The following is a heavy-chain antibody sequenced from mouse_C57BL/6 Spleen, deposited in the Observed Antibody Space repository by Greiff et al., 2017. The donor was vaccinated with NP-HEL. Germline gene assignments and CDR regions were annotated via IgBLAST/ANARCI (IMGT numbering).Heavy chain of an antibody. CDR1: GYTFTSYW. J-gene: IGHJ2*01. Sequence: QVQLQQPGAELVKPGASVKMSCKASGYTFTSYWITWVKQRPGQGLEWIGDIYPGSGSTNYNEKFKSKATLTVDTSSSTAYMQLSSLTSEDSAVYYCARYAFYDGYYFYYFDYWGQGTTLTVSS. CDR3: ARYAFYDGYYFYYFDY. CDR2: IYPGSGST. V-gene: IGHV1-55*01. D-gene: IGHD2-3*01.